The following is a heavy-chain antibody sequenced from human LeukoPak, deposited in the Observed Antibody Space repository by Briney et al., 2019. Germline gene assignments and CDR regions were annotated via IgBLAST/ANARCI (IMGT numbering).Heavy chain of an antibody. CDR2: INPSGGST. CDR1: GYTFTSYY. J-gene: IGHJ6*03. CDR3: ARGRVPAAKYYYYYYMDV. Sequence: ASVKVSCKASGYTFTSYYMHWVRQAPGQGLEWMGIINPSGGSTSYAQKFQGRVTMTRGMSTSTVYMELSSLRSEDTAVYYCARGRVPAAKYYYYYYMDVWGKGTTVTVSS. V-gene: IGHV1-46*01. D-gene: IGHD2-2*01.